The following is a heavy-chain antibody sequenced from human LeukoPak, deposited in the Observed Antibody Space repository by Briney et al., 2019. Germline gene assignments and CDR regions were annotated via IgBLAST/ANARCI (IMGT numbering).Heavy chain of an antibody. CDR2: ISSSGSTI. D-gene: IGHD4-17*01. CDR1: GFTFSDYY. CDR3: ARERTTLTALGAYYYYMDV. V-gene: IGHV3-11*04. Sequence: GGSLRLSCAASGFTFSDYYMSWIRQAPGKGLEWVSYISSSGSTIYYADSVRGRFTISRDNAENSLYLQMDSLRAEDTAVYFCARERTTLTALGAYYYYMDVWGKGTTVTVSS. J-gene: IGHJ6*03.